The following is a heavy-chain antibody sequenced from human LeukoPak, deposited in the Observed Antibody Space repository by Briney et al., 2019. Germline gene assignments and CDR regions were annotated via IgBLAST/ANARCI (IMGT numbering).Heavy chain of an antibody. CDR3: AKSPGRYSSGWYYFDY. Sequence: GRSLRLSCAASGFTFSSYGMHWVRQAPGKGLEWVAAIWYDGSNKYYADSVKGRFTISRDNSKNTLYLQMNSLRAEDTAVYYCAKSPGRYSSGWYYFDYWGQGTLVTVSS. J-gene: IGHJ4*02. CDR2: IWYDGSNK. V-gene: IGHV3-33*06. D-gene: IGHD6-19*01. CDR1: GFTFSSYG.